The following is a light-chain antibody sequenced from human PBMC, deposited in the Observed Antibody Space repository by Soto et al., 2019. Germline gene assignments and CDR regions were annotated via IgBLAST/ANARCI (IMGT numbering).Light chain of an antibody. CDR1: QAISNY. CDR2: GAK. V-gene: IGKV1-39*01. J-gene: IGKJ5*01. Sequence: IHMTQSTSFLSASVGYRVTIDCRASQAISNYLNWYQQKKGKAPNLLIFGAKTLQSGVPSRFSGSRYGTDFNLTITTLQTGDVGIYYCQQCHATPLTFGQGTRLEIK. CDR3: QQCHATPLT.